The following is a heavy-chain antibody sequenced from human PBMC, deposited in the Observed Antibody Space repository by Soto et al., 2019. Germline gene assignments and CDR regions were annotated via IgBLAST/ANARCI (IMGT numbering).Heavy chain of an antibody. J-gene: IGHJ3*02. CDR1: GFTFSSYW. CDR2: IKQDGSEK. V-gene: IGHV3-7*05. Sequence: GGSLRLSCAASGFTFSSYWMSRVRQAPGKGLEWVANIKQDGSEKYYVDSVKGRSTISRDNAKNSLYLQMNSLRAEDTAVYYCAKSAFGAFDIWGQGTMVTVSS. D-gene: IGHD3-10*01. CDR3: AKSAFGAFDI.